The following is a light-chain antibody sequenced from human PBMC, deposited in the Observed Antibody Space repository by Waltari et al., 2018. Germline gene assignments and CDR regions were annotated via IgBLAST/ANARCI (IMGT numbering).Light chain of an antibody. CDR1: SSNIGSNY. J-gene: IGLJ3*02. CDR2: RSN. CDR3: AAWDDNLSGGV. Sequence: QSVLTQPPSAPGTAGQRVTISCSGSSSNIGSNYVYWYQQLPGTAPKLLIYRSNQLPSGVPDRFSGSKSGTSASLAISGLRSEDEADYYCAAWDDNLSGGVFGGGTKLTVL. V-gene: IGLV1-47*01.